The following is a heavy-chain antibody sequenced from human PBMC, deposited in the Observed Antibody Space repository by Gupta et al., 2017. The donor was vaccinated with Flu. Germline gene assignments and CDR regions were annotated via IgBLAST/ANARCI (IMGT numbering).Heavy chain of an antibody. J-gene: IGHJ4*02. Sequence: SSKRFYWGWIRQTPGRGLEWLGSIYYNGNTDNNPYLKSRVSMAIDTSKNQFSLNRRSVTAADTAVYFCVRTLPSYRGACLFWGQGILVTVSS. D-gene: IGHD1-26*01. CDR2: IYYNGNT. CDR3: VRTLPSYRGACLF. CDR1: SSKRFY. V-gene: IGHV4-39*01.